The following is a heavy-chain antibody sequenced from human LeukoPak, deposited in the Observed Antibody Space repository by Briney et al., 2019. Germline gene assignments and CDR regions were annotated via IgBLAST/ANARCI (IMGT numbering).Heavy chain of an antibody. J-gene: IGHJ1*01. V-gene: IGHV1-69*13. CDR2: IIPIFGTA. CDR3: ARGPYSGDLTAEYFQH. Sequence: GASVKVSCKASGYTFTSYDINWVRQAPGQGLEWMGGIIPIFGTANYAQKFQGRVTITADESTSTAYMELSSLRSEDTAVYYCARGPYSGDLTAEYFQHWGQGTLVTVSS. CDR1: GYTFTSYD. D-gene: IGHD6-19*01.